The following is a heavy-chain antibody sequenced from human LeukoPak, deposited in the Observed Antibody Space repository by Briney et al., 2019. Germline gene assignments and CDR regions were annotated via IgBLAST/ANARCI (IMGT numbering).Heavy chain of an antibody. J-gene: IGHJ4*02. CDR3: AKVMWRSDILTGQTTDY. V-gene: IGHV1-8*01. CDR1: GYTFTSYD. D-gene: IGHD3-9*01. Sequence: ASVKVSCKASGYTFTSYDINWVRQATGQGLEWMGWMNPNSGNTGYAQKFQGRVTMTRNTSISTAYMELSSLRSEDTAVYYCAKVMWRSDILTGQTTDYWGQGTLVTVSS. CDR2: MNPNSGNT.